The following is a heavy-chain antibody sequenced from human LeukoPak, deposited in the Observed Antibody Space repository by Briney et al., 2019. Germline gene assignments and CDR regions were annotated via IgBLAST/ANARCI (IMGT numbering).Heavy chain of an antibody. J-gene: IGHJ6*03. D-gene: IGHD1-20*01. V-gene: IGHV4-4*07. CDR1: GGSISSYY. Sequence: SETLSLTCTVSGGSISSYYWSWIRQPAGKGLEWIGRIFTSGSTNYNASLRSRVTMSVATSKNQFSLKLSSATAADTAVYYCARGYNWVSPTRNFYYMDVWGKGTTVTVPS. CDR2: IFTSGST. CDR3: ARGYNWVSPTRNFYYMDV.